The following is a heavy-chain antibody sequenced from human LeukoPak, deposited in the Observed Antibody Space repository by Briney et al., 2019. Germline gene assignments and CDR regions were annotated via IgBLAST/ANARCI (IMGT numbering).Heavy chain of an antibody. Sequence: PGGSLRLSCAASGFTVSSNYMSWVRQAPGKGLEYISVVYTGGRTYYADSVKGRFTISRDNSKNTLYLQLNSLRAEDTAVFYCARVSSNWDTYFHYWGQGSLVTVSS. CDR3: ARVSSNWDTYFHY. D-gene: IGHD7-27*01. CDR1: GFTVSSNY. V-gene: IGHV3-66*01. CDR2: VYTGGRT. J-gene: IGHJ4*02.